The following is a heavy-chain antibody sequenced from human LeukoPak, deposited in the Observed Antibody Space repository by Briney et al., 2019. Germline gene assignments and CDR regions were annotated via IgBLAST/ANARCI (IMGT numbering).Heavy chain of an antibody. V-gene: IGHV4-39*07. CDR1: GGSISSSSYY. D-gene: IGHD6-19*01. CDR3: ARERGIAVAGTITYYYYMDV. CDR2: IYYSGST. J-gene: IGHJ6*03. Sequence: SETLSLTCTVSGGSISSSSYYWGWIRRPPGKGLEWIGSIYYSGSTYYNPSLKSQVTISVDTSKNQFSLKLSSVTAADTAVYYCARERGIAVAGTITYYYYMDVWGKGTTVTVSS.